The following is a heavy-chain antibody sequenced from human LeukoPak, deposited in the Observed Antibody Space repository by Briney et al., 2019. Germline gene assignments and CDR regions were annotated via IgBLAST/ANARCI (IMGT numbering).Heavy chain of an antibody. CDR3: ATGYTSGTRIDY. V-gene: IGHV3-30*03. J-gene: IGHJ4*02. CDR1: GFTFSSYG. Sequence: GGSLRLSCAASGFTFSSYGMHWVRQAPGKGLEWVAVIPYDGSNKYYADSVKGRFTISRDNSKNTLYLQMNSLRAEDTAVYYCATGYTSGTRIDYWGQGTLVSVSS. CDR2: IPYDGSNK. D-gene: IGHD6-19*01.